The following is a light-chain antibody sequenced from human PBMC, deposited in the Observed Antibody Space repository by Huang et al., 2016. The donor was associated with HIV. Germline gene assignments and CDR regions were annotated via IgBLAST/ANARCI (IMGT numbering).Light chain of an antibody. Sequence: DVVMTQTPLSLSVTSGQPASISCKSSSSLLHSDGKIYLSWFFQKPGQSPQLLIYQVSSRFSGVSERFSGGGSGTDFTLNISRVEAEDVGTYYCLQGIFFPYSFGPGTKLELK. J-gene: IGKJ2*03. CDR3: LQGIFFPYS. CDR1: SSLLHSDGKIY. V-gene: IGKV2-29*02. CDR2: QVS.